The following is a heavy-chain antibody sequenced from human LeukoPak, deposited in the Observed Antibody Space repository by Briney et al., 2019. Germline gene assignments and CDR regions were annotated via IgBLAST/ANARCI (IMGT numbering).Heavy chain of an antibody. CDR3: ASWVFYYDRNNWFDP. D-gene: IGHD3-22*01. J-gene: IGHJ5*02. CDR2: INPNSGGT. Sequence: GASVKVSCKASGYTFTGYYMHWVRQAPGQGPEWMGWINPNSGGTNYAQKFQGRVTMTRDTSISTAYMELSRLRSDDTAVYYCASWVFYYDRNNWFDPWGQGTLVTVSS. CDR1: GYTFTGYY. V-gene: IGHV1-2*02.